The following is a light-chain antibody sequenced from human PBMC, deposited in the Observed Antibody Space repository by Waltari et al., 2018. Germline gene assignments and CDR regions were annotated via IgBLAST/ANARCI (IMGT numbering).Light chain of an antibody. V-gene: IGKV3-20*01. CDR2: GAS. CDR3: QHYVRVPVT. J-gene: IGKJ1*01. CDR1: QSVSRA. Sequence: EIVLTQSPGTLSLSPGESVTLSCRASQSVSRALAWYQQKPGQAPRLLIYGASSRATGIPDMFSGSGSGTDFSLTISRLEPEDFAVYYCQHYVRVPVTFGQGTKVEIK.